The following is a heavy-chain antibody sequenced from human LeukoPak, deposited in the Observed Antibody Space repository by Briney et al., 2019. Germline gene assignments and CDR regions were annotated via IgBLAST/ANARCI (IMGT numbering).Heavy chain of an antibody. J-gene: IGHJ4*02. CDR3: ARVFSSGSYYID. V-gene: IGHV1-69*13. Sequence: SVKVSCTASGGTFSIYAISWVRQAPGQGLEWMGGIIPIFGTANYAQKFQGRVTITADESTSTAYMELSSLRSEDTAVYYCARVFSSGSYYIDWGQGTLVTVSS. CDR1: GGTFSIYA. D-gene: IGHD3-10*01. CDR2: IIPIFGTA.